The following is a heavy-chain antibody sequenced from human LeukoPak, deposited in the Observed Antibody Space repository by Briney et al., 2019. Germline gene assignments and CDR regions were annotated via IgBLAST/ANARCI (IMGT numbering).Heavy chain of an antibody. CDR1: GFTFSSYS. J-gene: IGHJ4*02. CDR3: AREAPDPTYYFDY. V-gene: IGHV3-21*01. Sequence: GGSLRLSCAASGFTFSSYSMNWVRQAPGKGLEWASSISSSSSYIYYADSVKGRFTISRDNAKNSLYLQMNSLRAEDTAVYYCAREAPDPTYYFDYWGQGTLVTVSS. CDR2: ISSSSSYI.